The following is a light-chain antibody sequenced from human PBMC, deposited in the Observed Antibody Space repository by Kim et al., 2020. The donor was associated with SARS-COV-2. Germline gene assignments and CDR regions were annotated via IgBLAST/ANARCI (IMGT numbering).Light chain of an antibody. CDR3: STYTSSDTFV. Sequence: QSALTQPASVSGSPGQSVTISCTGTSGDIGTYYYVSWYQHHPGKAPRLMIYDVSLRPSGVSNRFSGSKSGDTASLTISGLQAEDEAEYYCSTYTSSDTFVFGGGTQLTVL. V-gene: IGLV2-14*03. J-gene: IGLJ3*02. CDR1: SGDIGTYYY. CDR2: DVS.